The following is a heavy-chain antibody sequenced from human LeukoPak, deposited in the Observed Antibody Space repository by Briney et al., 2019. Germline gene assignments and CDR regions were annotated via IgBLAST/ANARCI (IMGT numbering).Heavy chain of an antibody. J-gene: IGHJ1*01. CDR2: ISKNGGST. CDR1: GFTLTSYS. Sequence: PGGSLRLSCAASGFTLTSYSMHWVRQAPGKGLEFVSAISKNGGSTYYANSVKGRFTISRGISKNTLYLQMGSLRPEDMAVYYCARVDSGSACASWGQGILVTVSS. D-gene: IGHD6-19*01. V-gene: IGHV3-64*01. CDR3: ARVDSGSACAS.